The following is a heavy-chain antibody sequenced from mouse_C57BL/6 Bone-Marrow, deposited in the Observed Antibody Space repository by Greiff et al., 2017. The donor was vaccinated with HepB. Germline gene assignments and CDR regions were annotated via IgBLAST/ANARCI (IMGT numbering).Heavy chain of an antibody. J-gene: IGHJ1*03. D-gene: IGHD1-1*01. V-gene: IGHV1-69*01. Sequence: QVQLKQPGAELVMPGASVKLSCKASGYTFTSYWMHWVKQRPGQGLEWIGEIDPSDSYTNYNQKFKGKSTLTVDKSSSTAYMQLSSLTSEDSAVYYCAKGLQNRPTVVERWYFDGGGTGTTVTVSS. CDR1: GYTFTSYW. CDR2: IDPSDSYT. CDR3: AKGLQNRPTVVERWYFDG.